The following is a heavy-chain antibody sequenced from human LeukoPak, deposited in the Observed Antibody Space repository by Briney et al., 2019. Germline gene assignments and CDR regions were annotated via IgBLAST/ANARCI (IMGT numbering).Heavy chain of an antibody. D-gene: IGHD4-17*01. CDR2: MNPNSGNT. CDR1: GYSFTIYN. CDR3: ARGGVTTPHTGGNY. V-gene: IGHV1-8*01. J-gene: IGHJ4*02. Sequence: AGVPVSFMPSGYSFTIYNFRLVRLAPAQGMGWVGWMNPNSGNTGYAQKFQGRVTMTRNTSISTAYMELSSLRSEETAVYYRARGGVTTPHTGGNYCGQGTLVTVPS.